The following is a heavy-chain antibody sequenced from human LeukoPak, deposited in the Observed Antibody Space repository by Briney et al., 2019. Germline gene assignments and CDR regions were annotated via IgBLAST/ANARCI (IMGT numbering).Heavy chain of an antibody. V-gene: IGHV1-46*01. Sequence: RASVKVSCKASGYTFTSYYMHWVRQAPGQGLEWMGLINPTGGSTGYAQKFQGRVIMTRDMSTSTDYMELSSLRSEDTAVYYCARSQYITMIVARLYQFDDWGQRTLVTVSS. CDR3: ARSQYITMIVARLYQFDD. J-gene: IGHJ4*02. CDR1: GYTFTSYY. CDR2: INPTGGST. D-gene: IGHD3-22*01.